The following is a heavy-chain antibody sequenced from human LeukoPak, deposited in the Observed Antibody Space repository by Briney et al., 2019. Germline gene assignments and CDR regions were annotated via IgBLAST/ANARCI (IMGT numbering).Heavy chain of an antibody. D-gene: IGHD6-19*01. CDR1: GYTFTSYY. J-gene: IGHJ3*02. Sequence: GASVKVCCKASGYTFTSYYMHWVRQAPGQGLEWMGIINPSGGSTSYAQKFQGRVTMTRDMSTSTVYMELSSLRSEDTAVYYCASSGWYGAFDIWGQGTMVTVSS. CDR3: ASSGWYGAFDI. CDR2: INPSGGST. V-gene: IGHV1-46*01.